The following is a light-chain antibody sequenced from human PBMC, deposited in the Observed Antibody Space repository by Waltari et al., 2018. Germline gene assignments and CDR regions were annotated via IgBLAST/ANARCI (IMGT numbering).Light chain of an antibody. Sequence: QSALTQPASVSGSPGQSITISCTGTSSDVGGYNYVSWYQQHPGKAPKIMIYDVSTRPSGVSNRFSGSKSDNTASLTISGLQAEDEADYYCSSYISSSTLELFGGGTSLTVL. CDR3: SSYISSSTLEL. CDR2: DVS. V-gene: IGLV2-14*03. J-gene: IGLJ2*01. CDR1: SSDVGGYNY.